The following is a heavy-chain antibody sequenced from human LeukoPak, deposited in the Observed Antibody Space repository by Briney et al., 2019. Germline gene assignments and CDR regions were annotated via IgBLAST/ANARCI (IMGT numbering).Heavy chain of an antibody. D-gene: IGHD2-2*02. CDR3: ARDPLGYCSSTSCYTWYFDL. CDR2: ISSDGSNK. Sequence: GGSLRLSCAASGFTFSSYAMHWVRQAPGKGLEWVAVISSDGSNKYYADSVKGRFTISRDNSKNTLYLQMNSLRAEDTAVYYCARDPLGYCSSTSCYTWYFDLWGRGTLVTVSS. CDR1: GFTFSSYA. J-gene: IGHJ2*01. V-gene: IGHV3-30*04.